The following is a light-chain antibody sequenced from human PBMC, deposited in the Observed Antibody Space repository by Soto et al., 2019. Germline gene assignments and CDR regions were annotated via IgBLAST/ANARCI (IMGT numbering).Light chain of an antibody. J-gene: IGKJ4*01. CDR3: QQCNNWPLT. V-gene: IGKV3-15*01. Sequence: EIVMTQSPATLSLSPGERATLSCRASQSVRSNLAWYQQTPGQAPRLLIYDASTRATGVPARFSGSGSGTEFTLTISSLQSEDFAVYYCQQCNNWPLTFGRGTKVEIK. CDR1: QSVRSN. CDR2: DAS.